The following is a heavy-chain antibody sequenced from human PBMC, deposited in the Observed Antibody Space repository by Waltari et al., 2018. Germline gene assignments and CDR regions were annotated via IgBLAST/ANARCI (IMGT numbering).Heavy chain of an antibody. Sequence: EVQLLETEGGLIQPGGSLGPSGLALGFNVGNNYIGWVRKAPGKGLEWVAIFYGGGSTFYAESVKGRFTISRDNSKNTLDLQMSSLRVEDTAMYYCARGSMIVGVLVPFDSWGQGTLVTVSS. D-gene: IGHD3-3*01. CDR1: GFNVGNNY. CDR3: ARGSMIVGVLVPFDS. CDR2: FYGGGST. J-gene: IGHJ4*02. V-gene: IGHV3-53*02.